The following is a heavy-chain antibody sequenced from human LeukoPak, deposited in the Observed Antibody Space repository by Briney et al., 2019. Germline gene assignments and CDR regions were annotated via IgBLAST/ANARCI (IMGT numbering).Heavy chain of an antibody. CDR1: GGSIRSSSYY. J-gene: IGHJ6*03. V-gene: IGHV4-39*01. Sequence: SETLSLTCTVSGGSIRSSSYYWGWIRQPPGKGLEWIGSIYYSGSTYYNPSLKSRVTISVDTSKNQFSLKLSSVTAADTAVYFCARQVYSNYYYYYMDVWGKGTTVTVSS. CDR3: ARQVYSNYYYYYMDV. D-gene: IGHD4-11*01. CDR2: IYYSGST.